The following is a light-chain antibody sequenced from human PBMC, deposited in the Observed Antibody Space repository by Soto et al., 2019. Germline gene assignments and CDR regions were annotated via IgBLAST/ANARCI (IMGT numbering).Light chain of an antibody. CDR2: EVT. CDR3: SSYSTGRTLGVL. J-gene: IGLJ2*01. CDR1: SSDVGGYNY. Sequence: QSVLAQPASVSGSPGQSITISCTGTSSDVGGYNYVSWYQQHAGKAPKLMIYEVTDRPSGVSNRFSGSKSGNTASLSISGLQAEDLADYYCSSYSTGRTLGVLFVGGTKLTVL. V-gene: IGLV2-14*01.